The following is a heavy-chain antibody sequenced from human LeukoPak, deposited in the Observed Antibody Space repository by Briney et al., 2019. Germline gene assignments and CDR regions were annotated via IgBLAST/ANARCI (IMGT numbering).Heavy chain of an antibody. CDR3: ARDFRCNYFPYYFDY. Sequence: GASVKVSCKASGGTFSSYAISWVRQAPGQGLEWMGRIIPILGIANYAQKFQGRVTITADKSTSTAYMELSSLRSEDTAVYYCARDFRCNYFPYYFDYWGQGTLVTVSS. CDR2: IIPILGIA. J-gene: IGHJ4*02. D-gene: IGHD4-11*01. CDR1: GGTFSSYA. V-gene: IGHV1-69*04.